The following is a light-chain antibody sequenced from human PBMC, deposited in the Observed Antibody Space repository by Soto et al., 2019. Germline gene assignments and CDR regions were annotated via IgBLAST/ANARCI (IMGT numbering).Light chain of an antibody. J-gene: IGLJ1*01. CDR1: SSDVGGYNY. CDR2: EVT. CDR3: CSHAGVNTYV. V-gene: IGLV2-8*01. Sequence: QSALTQPPSASGSPGQSVTISCTGTSSDVGGYNYVSWYQQHPGKAPKLMIYEVTKRPSGVPDRFSGSKSGNTASLTVSGLQAEDEADYFCCSHAGVNTYVFGTGTKLTVL.